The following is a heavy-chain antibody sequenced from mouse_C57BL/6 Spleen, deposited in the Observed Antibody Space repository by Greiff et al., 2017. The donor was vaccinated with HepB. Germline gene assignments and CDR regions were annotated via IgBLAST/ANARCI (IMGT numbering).Heavy chain of an antibody. CDR1: GYTFTSCW. Sequence: QVQLQQPGAELVMPGASVKLSCKASGYTFTSCWMHWVKQRPGQGLEWIGEIDPSDSYTNYNQKFKGKSTLTVDKSSSTAYMQLSSLTSEDSAVYYCAREALDYWGQGTTLTVSS. J-gene: IGHJ2*01. CDR2: IDPSDSYT. V-gene: IGHV1-69*01. CDR3: AREALDY.